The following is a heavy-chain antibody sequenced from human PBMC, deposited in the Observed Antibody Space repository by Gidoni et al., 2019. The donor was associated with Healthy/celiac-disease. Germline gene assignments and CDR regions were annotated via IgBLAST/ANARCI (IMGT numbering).Heavy chain of an antibody. Sequence: QVQLVQSGSEVQKPGASVKVSCKASGYTFTSYDINWVRQATGQGLEWMGWMNPNSGNTGYAQKFQGRVTMTRNTSISTAYMELSSLRSEDTAVYYCARKWAAAENYYYYGMDVWGQGTTVTVSS. J-gene: IGHJ6*02. D-gene: IGHD6-13*01. CDR1: GYTFTSYD. V-gene: IGHV1-8*01. CDR3: ARKWAAAENYYYYGMDV. CDR2: MNPNSGNT.